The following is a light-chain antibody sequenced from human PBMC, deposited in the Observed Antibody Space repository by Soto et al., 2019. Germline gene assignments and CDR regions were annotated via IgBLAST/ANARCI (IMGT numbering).Light chain of an antibody. Sequence: DVQLTQSPSSLSGSVGDRVTITCRASQGIRNNLAWYQQKPGKVPNLLIYDASTWPAGVPARFSGSASGTDFTLTISGLQPEDFATYYCQTYNRAPTFTFGPGTKVEIK. V-gene: IGKV1-27*01. CDR3: QTYNRAPTFT. CDR1: QGIRNN. CDR2: DAS. J-gene: IGKJ3*01.